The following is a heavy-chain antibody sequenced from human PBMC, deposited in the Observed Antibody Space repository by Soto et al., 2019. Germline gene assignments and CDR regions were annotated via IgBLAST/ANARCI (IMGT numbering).Heavy chain of an antibody. V-gene: IGHV4-39*01. CDR3: AGQGHYFTHWFDP. D-gene: IGHD3-3*01. CDR1: GGSISSSSYY. J-gene: IGHJ5*02. CDR2: IYYSGST. Sequence: QLQLQESGPGLVKPSETLSLTCTVSGGSISSSSYYWGWIRQPPGKGLEWIGSIYYSGSTYYNPPLKSRVTISVDTSKNQFSLKLSSVTAADTAVYYCAGQGHYFTHWFDPWGQGTLVTVSS.